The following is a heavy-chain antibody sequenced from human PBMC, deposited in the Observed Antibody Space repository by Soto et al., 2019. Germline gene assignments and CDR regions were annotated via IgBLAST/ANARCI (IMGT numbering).Heavy chain of an antibody. Sequence: QVQLQESGPGLVKPSGTLALTCAVSGGSISSPKWWTWVRQPPGKGLEWIGEVYHSGISNYNPSLKRRVTISVDNPKNHFSLRLTPVTATDTAISYCASCRGSVVCDYWGQGALVTVSS. CDR3: ASCRGSVVCDY. CDR1: GGSISSPKW. J-gene: IGHJ4*02. V-gene: IGHV4-4*02. CDR2: VYHSGIS. D-gene: IGHD2-15*01.